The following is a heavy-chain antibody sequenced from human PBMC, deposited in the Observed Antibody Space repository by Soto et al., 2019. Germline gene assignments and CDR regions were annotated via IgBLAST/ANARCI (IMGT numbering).Heavy chain of an antibody. CDR1: GGSISSYY. J-gene: IGHJ6*02. V-gene: IGHV4-59*04. CDR3: AGGDYYHSSGYYFYYYTMDV. D-gene: IGHD3-22*01. CDR2: VYYGGST. Sequence: PSETLSLTCTASGGSISSYYWSWIRQPPGKGLEWIGNVYYGGSTYYNPSLKSRVTISVETSKSQFSLKLSSVTAADTAVYYCAGGDYYHSSGYYFYYYTMDVWGQGTTVTVSS.